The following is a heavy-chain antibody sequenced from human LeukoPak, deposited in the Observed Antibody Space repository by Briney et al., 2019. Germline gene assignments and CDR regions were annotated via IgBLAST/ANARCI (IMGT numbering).Heavy chain of an antibody. D-gene: IGHD2-2*01. CDR1: GFTSSDYT. Sequence: GALRLSCAASGFTSSDYTMNWVRQAPGKGLEWVSGISVSDDSTYYADSVKGRFTMSRDNSNNMLYSQMNSLRAEDTAVYYCAKDRYCSSTNCPYDYWGQGTLVTVSS. V-gene: IGHV3-23*01. CDR2: ISVSDDST. J-gene: IGHJ4*02. CDR3: AKDRYCSSTNCPYDY.